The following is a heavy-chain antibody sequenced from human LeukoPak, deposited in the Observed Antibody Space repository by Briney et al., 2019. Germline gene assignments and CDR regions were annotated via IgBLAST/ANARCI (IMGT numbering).Heavy chain of an antibody. D-gene: IGHD3/OR15-3a*01. Sequence: SETLSLTCSVSDDSISTSDYYWGWIRQPPGKGLEWIGSIYYRGSTYYNSSLKSRATISVDTSKNHFSLKVNSVTASDTAVYYCARTGLETSVGMGWLDPWGQGTLVTVSS. CDR1: DDSISTSDYY. V-gene: IGHV4-39*07. CDR3: ARTGLETSVGMGWLDP. CDR2: IYYRGST. J-gene: IGHJ5*02.